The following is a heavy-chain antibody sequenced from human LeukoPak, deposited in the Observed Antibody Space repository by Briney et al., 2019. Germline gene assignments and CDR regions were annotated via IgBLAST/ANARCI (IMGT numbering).Heavy chain of an antibody. J-gene: IGHJ4*02. CDR2: MYTSGST. CDR1: GGSVSSGSYY. D-gene: IGHD6-6*01. V-gene: IGHV4-61*02. Sequence: PSETLSLTCTVSGGSVSSGSYYWTWIRQPAGKGLEWIGRMYTSGSTIYNPSLKGRLTISIDASKNQFSLKLSSVTAADTAVYYCARHVGASSWEYYFDYWGQGTLVTVSS. CDR3: ARHVGASSWEYYFDY.